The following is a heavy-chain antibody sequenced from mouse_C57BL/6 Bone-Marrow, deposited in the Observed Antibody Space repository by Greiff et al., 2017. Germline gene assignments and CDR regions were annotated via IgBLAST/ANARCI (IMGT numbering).Heavy chain of an antibody. V-gene: IGHV1-72*01. CDR2: IDPNSGGT. D-gene: IGHD2-3*01. CDR1: GYTFTSYW. CDR3: ARRWDGYYNYAMDY. J-gene: IGHJ4*01. Sequence: QVQLQQPGAELVKPGASVKLSCKASGYTFTSYWMHWVKQRPGRGLEWIGRIDPNSGGTKYNEKFKSKATLPVDKPSSTAYMQLSSLTSEDAAVYYCARRWDGYYNYAMDYWGQGTSVTVSS.